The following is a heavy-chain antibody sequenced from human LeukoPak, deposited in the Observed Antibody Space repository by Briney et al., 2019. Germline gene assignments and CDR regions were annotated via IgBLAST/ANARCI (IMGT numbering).Heavy chain of an antibody. CDR1: GGSISSSNW. Sequence: SETLSLTCAVSGGSISSSNWWSWVRQPPGKGLEWIGEIYHSGSTNYNPSLKSRVTISVDKSKNQFSLKLSSVTAADTAVYYCARGPNSYYDFWSGTHYFDYWGQGTLVTVSS. J-gene: IGHJ4*02. CDR2: IYHSGST. CDR3: ARGPNSYYDFWSGTHYFDY. V-gene: IGHV4-4*02. D-gene: IGHD3-3*01.